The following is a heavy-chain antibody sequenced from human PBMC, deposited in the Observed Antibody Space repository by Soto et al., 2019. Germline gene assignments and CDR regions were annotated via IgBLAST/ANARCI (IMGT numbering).Heavy chain of an antibody. CDR1: GGTFSSYA. D-gene: IGHD2-21*02. CDR3: ARVRAAYCGGDCYPDYYYGMDV. J-gene: IGHJ6*02. Sequence: QVQLVQSGAEVKKPGSSVKVSCKASGGTFSSYAISWVRQAPGRGLEWMGGIIPIFGTANYAQKFQGRVMITADKSTSTAYMELSSLRSEDTAVYYCARVRAAYCGGDCYPDYYYGMDVWGQGTTVTVSS. V-gene: IGHV1-69*06. CDR2: IIPIFGTA.